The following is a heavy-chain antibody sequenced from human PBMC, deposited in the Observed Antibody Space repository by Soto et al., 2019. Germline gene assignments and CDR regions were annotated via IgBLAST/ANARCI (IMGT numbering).Heavy chain of an antibody. CDR2: ISAYNGNT. V-gene: IGHV1-18*01. J-gene: IGHJ4*02. CDR3: ARGGGPFMNSVTNPFDY. D-gene: IGHD4-17*01. CDR1: GYTFTNYG. Sequence: ASVKVSCKASGYTFTNYGISWVRQAPGQGLEWMGWISAYNGNTKYAQKLQGRVTMTTDTSTSTAYMELRSLRTEDTAVYYCARGGGPFMNSVTNPFDYWGQGTLVTVSS.